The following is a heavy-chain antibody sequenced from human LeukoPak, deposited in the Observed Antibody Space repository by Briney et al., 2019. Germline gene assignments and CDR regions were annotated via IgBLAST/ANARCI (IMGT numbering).Heavy chain of an antibody. J-gene: IGHJ3*02. V-gene: IGHV1-46*01. D-gene: IGHD3-22*01. CDR2: INPSGGST. CDR1: GYTFTSYY. CDR3: ARGPPYTDYYYDSSGYYYSDAFDI. Sequence: ASVRVSCKASGYTFTSYYMHWVRQAPGQGLEWMGIINPSGGSTSYAQKFQGRVTMTRDTSTSTVYMELSSLRSEDTAVYYCARGPPYTDYYYDSSGYYYSDAFDIWGQGTMVTVSS.